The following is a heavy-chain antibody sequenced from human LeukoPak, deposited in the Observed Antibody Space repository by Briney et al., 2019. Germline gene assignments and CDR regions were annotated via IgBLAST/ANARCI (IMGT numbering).Heavy chain of an antibody. J-gene: IGHJ6*04. Sequence: PGGSLRLSCAASGFNFRTYWMHWVRQAPGKGLVWVSRINSDGSNTTYADSVKGRFTVSRDNAMNTLYLQMHSLRAEDTALYFCASGYGADVWGKGTMVTVSS. CDR2: INSDGSNT. V-gene: IGHV3-74*01. CDR3: ASGYGADV. CDR1: GFNFRTYW.